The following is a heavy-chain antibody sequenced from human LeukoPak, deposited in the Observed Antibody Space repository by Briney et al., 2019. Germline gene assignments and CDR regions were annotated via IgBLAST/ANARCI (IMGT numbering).Heavy chain of an antibody. V-gene: IGHV4-30-4*01. CDR2: IYYSGST. J-gene: IGHJ1*01. CDR1: GGSISSDHY. Sequence: SETLSLTCSVSGGSISSDHYWSWIRQSPGKGLEWIGYIYYSGSTYYNPSLKSRVSISVDTSKNQFSLKLSSVTAADTAVYYCARDGHYDILTGYFQDWGQGTLVTVSS. D-gene: IGHD3-9*01. CDR3: ARDGHYDILTGYFQD.